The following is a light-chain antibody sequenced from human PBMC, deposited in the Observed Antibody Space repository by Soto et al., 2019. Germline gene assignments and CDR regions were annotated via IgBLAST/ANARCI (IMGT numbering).Light chain of an antibody. CDR3: MQGIQLPGT. CDR2: EVS. Sequence: VMTQSPLSLPVTPGQAASISCKSSQSLLHSNGKTFLYWYLQKPGQAPQLLIYEVSNRFSGVQDRFTGSGSGTYFTLNISRVEAEDVGSYYCMQGIQLPGTFGQGTRLEIK. J-gene: IGKJ5*01. CDR1: QSLLHSNGKTF. V-gene: IGKV2D-29*01.